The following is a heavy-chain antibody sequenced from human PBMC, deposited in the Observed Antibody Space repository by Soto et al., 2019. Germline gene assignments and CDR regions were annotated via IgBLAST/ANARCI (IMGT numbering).Heavy chain of an antibody. D-gene: IGHD5-18*01. J-gene: IGHJ6*02. CDR2: SSSSSSYI. CDR1: GFTFSSYS. Sequence: GGSLRLSCAASGFTFSSYSMNWVRQAPGKGLEGVSSSSSSSSYIYYADSVKGRFTISRDNANNSLYLQMNSLRAEDTAVYYCARAMGQPRAYSYGYYYYYYGMDVWGQGTTVTVSS. V-gene: IGHV3-21*01. CDR3: ARAMGQPRAYSYGYYYYYYGMDV.